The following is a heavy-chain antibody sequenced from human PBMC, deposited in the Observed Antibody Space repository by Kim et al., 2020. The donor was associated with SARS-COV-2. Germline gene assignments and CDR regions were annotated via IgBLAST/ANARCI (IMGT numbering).Heavy chain of an antibody. CDR1: GGSFSGYY. D-gene: IGHD3-22*01. Sequence: SETLSLTCSVYGGSFSGYYWSWIRQPPGKGLEWIGEINHSGSNNYNPSLKSRVTISGDTSKNQLSLKLSSVTAADTAVYYGARWAGYYDSSGYYSTAFEPRVAAYYFDYWGQGTLVTVSS. CDR3: ARWAGYYDSSGYYSTAFEPRVAAYYFDY. CDR2: INHSGSN. V-gene: IGHV4-34*01. J-gene: IGHJ4*02.